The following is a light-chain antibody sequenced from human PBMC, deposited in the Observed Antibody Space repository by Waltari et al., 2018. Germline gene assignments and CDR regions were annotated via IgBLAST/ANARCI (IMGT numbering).Light chain of an antibody. J-gene: IGLJ1*01. V-gene: IGLV1-47*01. CDR2: RNH. Sequence: QSVLTQPPSASGTPGQRVTISCSGSSSTLGSNYVYWYQQLPGTAPRLLIYRNHQRPSGVPDRFSGSKSGTSASLAISGLRSEDEADYYCAAWDDSLNAFYVFGIGTKVTVL. CDR1: SSTLGSNY. CDR3: AAWDDSLNAFYV.